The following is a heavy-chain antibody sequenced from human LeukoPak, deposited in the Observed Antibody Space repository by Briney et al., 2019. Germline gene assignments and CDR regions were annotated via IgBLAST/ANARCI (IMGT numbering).Heavy chain of an antibody. CDR1: GGSFSGYY. J-gene: IGHJ5*02. CDR3: ARVWELLQTRKSNWFDP. D-gene: IGHD1-26*01. Sequence: SETLSLTCAVYGGSFSGYYWSWIRQPPGKGLEWIGEINHSGSTNYNPSLKSRVTISVDTSKNQFPLKLSSVTAADTAVYYCARVWELLQTRKSNWFDPWGQGTLVTVSS. CDR2: INHSGST. V-gene: IGHV4-34*01.